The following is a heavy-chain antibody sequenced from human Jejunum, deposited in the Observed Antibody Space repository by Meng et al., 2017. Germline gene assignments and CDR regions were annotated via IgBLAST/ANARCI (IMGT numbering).Heavy chain of an antibody. D-gene: IGHD6-13*01. CDR2: IKSDGTMT. CDR3: AKSGYSTSRFDP. J-gene: IGHJ5*02. V-gene: IGHV3-74*01. Sequence: QLGESGGDLVQPGGSLRLSCAASGFTFSSSWMYWVRQAPGKGLVWVSRIKSDGTMTYADSVKGRFTMSRDNAKNTVFLQMNSLRADDTAMYYCAKSGYSTSRFDPWGQGTLVTVSS. CDR1: GFTFSSSW.